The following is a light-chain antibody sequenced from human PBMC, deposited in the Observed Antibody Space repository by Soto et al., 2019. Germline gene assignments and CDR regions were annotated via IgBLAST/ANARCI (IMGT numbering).Light chain of an antibody. J-gene: IGLJ2*01. V-gene: IGLV2-14*01. CDR2: EVS. Sequence: QFALTQPASVSGSPGQSITISCSGTSGDVGGYNYVSWYQQNPGRAPKLMIYEVSNRPLGISDRFSGSKSGNTASLTISGLQAEDEADYYCSSYTSTNTLVFGGGTKLTVL. CDR1: SGDVGGYNY. CDR3: SSYTSTNTLV.